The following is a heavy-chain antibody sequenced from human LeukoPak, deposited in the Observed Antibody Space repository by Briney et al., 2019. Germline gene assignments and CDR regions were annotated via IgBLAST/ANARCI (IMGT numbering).Heavy chain of an antibody. CDR2: ISSRGSTI. CDR1: GFTFSNYG. J-gene: IGHJ4*02. CDR3: ARAHYYDSSALDY. V-gene: IGHV3-48*03. Sequence: GGSLRLSCAASGFTFSNYGMNWVRQAPGKGLEWVSYISSRGSTIYYADFVKGRFTISRDNAKNSLYLQMNSLRVEDTAVYYCARAHYYDSSALDYWGQGTLVTVSS. D-gene: IGHD3-22*01.